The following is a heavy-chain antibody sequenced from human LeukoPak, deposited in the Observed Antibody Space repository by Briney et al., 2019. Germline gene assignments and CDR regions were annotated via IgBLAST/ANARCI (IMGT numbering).Heavy chain of an antibody. CDR1: GVSISSSTYY. Sequence: SETLSLTCTVSGVSISSSTYYWGWIRQSPGKGLEWIGNIYYSGSTYYSPSLKSRVTISVDTSKNQFSLKLSSVTAADTAVYYCARDGYNPIDYWGQGTLVTVSS. J-gene: IGHJ4*02. CDR3: ARDGYNPIDY. D-gene: IGHD5-24*01. CDR2: IYYSGST. V-gene: IGHV4-39*02.